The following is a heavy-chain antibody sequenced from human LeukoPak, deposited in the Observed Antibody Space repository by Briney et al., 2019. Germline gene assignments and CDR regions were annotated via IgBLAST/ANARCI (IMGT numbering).Heavy chain of an antibody. D-gene: IGHD2-2*01. CDR2: IYYSGST. Sequence: PSETLSLTCTVSGGSISSYYWSWIRQPPGKGLEWIGYIYYSGSTNYNPSLKSRVTISVDTSKNQFSLKLSSVTAADTAMYYCARQAVPAAKKNWFDPWGQGTLVTVSS. V-gene: IGHV4-59*01. CDR1: GGSISSYY. CDR3: ARQAVPAAKKNWFDP. J-gene: IGHJ5*02.